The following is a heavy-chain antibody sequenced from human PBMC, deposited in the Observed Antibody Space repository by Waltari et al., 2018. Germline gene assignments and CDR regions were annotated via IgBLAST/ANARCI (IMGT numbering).Heavy chain of an antibody. Sequence: QVQLQQWGAGLLKPSEPLSLPCAVYGGSFRGYYWSWIRHPPGKGPEWLGEINHSGSPNYNPSLKVRVTISVDPSKNQFSLKLSSVPAADTAVYYCARHLRRSYDYVWGSSDWFDPWGQGTLVTVSS. V-gene: IGHV4-34*01. CDR3: ARHLRRSYDYVWGSSDWFDP. D-gene: IGHD3-16*01. CDR1: GGSFRGYY. CDR2: INHSGSP. J-gene: IGHJ5*02.